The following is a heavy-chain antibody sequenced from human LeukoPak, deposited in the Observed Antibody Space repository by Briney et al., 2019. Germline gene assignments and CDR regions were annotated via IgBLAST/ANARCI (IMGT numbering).Heavy chain of an antibody. CDR2: INPNSGDT. V-gene: IGHV1-2*02. J-gene: IGHJ4*02. CDR1: GYKFTGYY. D-gene: IGHD3-10*01. Sequence: ASVKVSCKASGYKFTGYYMHWVRQAPGQGLQWMGWINPNSGDTHFPQKFQGRVTMTTDTSITTAYMELSRLRSDDTAVYYCARGGNYGSGTYTAFDYWGQGALVTVSS. CDR3: ARGGNYGSGTYTAFDY.